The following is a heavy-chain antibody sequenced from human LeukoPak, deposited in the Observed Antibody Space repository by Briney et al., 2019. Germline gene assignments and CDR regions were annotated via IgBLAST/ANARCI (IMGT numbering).Heavy chain of an antibody. Sequence: SQTLSLTCIISGGSTSTGDYYCSWIRQPAGKGLEWIGRIYTSGSTNYNPSLKSRVTMSVDTSKNQFSLQLSSVTAADTAVYYCRGVRFGELFDYWGQGTLVTVSS. CDR1: GGSTSTGDYY. J-gene: IGHJ4*02. CDR3: RGVRFGELFDY. D-gene: IGHD3-10*01. V-gene: IGHV4-61*02. CDR2: IYTSGST.